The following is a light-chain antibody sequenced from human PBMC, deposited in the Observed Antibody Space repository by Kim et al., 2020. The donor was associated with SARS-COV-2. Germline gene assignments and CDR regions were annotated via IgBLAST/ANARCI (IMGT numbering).Light chain of an antibody. CDR2: TAS. CDR3: QQTYSASRT. J-gene: IGKJ1*01. CDR1: QDISRY. V-gene: IGKV1-39*01. Sequence: DIQMTQSPSSLSASVGDKVTITCRASQDISRYLNWYQQKPGKAPKLLIYTASSLQSGVPSRFTGSGSETDFTLTISSLQPEDFATYYCQQTYSASRTFGQGTKVDIK.